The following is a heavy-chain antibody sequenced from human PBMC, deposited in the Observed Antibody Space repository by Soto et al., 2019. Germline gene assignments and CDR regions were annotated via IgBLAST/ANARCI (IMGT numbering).Heavy chain of an antibody. J-gene: IGHJ4*02. CDR3: ARGRLSYYGYYYFDY. CDR1: GGTFSSYA. Sequence: ASVKVSCKASGGTFSSYAISWVRQAPGQGLEWMGGIIPIFGTANYAQKFQGRVTITADESTSTAYMELSSLRSEDTAAYYCARGRLSYYGYYYFDYWGQGTLVTVSS. D-gene: IGHD3-10*01. CDR2: IIPIFGTA. V-gene: IGHV1-69*13.